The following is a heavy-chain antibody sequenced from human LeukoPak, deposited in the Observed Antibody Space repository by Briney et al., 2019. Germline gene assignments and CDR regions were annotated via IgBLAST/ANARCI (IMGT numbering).Heavy chain of an antibody. CDR3: ARLARNYYGMDV. V-gene: IGHV1-69*13. CDR1: GGTFSNYV. Sequence: ASVKVSCKASGGTFSNYVISWVRQAPGQGLEWMGGSIPIFGTPNYAQRFQGRVTITADESTSTAYMELSSLRSEDTAVYYCARLARNYYGMDVWGQGTTVTVSS. CDR2: SIPIFGTP. J-gene: IGHJ6*02.